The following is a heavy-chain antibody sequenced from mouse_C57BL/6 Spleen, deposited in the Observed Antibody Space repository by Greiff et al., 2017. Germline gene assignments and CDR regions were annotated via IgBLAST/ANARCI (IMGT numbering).Heavy chain of an antibody. Sequence: VQLQQPGAELVKPGASVKLSCKASGYTFTSYWMQWVKQRPGQGLEWIGEIDPSDSYTNYNQKFKGKATLTVDTSSSTAYMQLSSLTSEDSAVYYCARSELTGTGFAYWGQGTLVTVSA. D-gene: IGHD4-1*01. J-gene: IGHJ3*01. CDR3: ARSELTGTGFAY. CDR2: IDPSDSYT. V-gene: IGHV1-50*01. CDR1: GYTFTSYW.